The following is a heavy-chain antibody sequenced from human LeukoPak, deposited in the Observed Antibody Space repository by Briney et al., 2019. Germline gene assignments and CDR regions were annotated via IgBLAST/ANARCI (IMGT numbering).Heavy chain of an antibody. V-gene: IGHV6-1*01. J-gene: IGHJ6*02. CDR1: VDSVSSNIAA. D-gene: IGHD6-19*01. CDR2: TYYRSRWYY. Sequence: SQTLSLTCAISVDSVSSNIAASNWIRQSPSSGLEWLGRTYYRSRWYYDYAVSLKSRITVNPDTSKNQFPLQLNSVTPEDTAVYFCARGAYRSGSYYSYGMDVWGQGTTVTVSS. CDR3: ARGAYRSGSYYSYGMDV.